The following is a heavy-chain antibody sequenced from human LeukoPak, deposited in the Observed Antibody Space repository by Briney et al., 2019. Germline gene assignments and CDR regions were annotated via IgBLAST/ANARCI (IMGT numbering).Heavy chain of an antibody. CDR3: ARPRHVSSSNGFAI. D-gene: IGHD2-8*01. CDR2: IYPGDSDT. J-gene: IGHJ3*02. CDR1: GYRFSTYW. Sequence: GESLKISCKGSGYRFSTYWIGWVRQMPGKGLEWMGIIYPGDSDTRYSPSLQGRVTISADMSISTAYLQWTSLKASDTAMYYCARPRHVSSSNGFAIWGRGTMVTVSP. V-gene: IGHV5-51*01.